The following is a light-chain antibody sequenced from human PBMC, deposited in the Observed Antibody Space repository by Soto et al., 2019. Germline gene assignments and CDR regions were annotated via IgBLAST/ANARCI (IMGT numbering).Light chain of an antibody. CDR1: QTVSSY. CDR3: QQRSSWPLT. J-gene: IGKJ4*01. CDR2: DAS. V-gene: IGKV3-11*01. Sequence: EIVLTQSPATLSLSPGERATLSCRASQTVSSYLAWYQQKAGQAPRPLIYDASNRAPGIPARFSGSGSGTDSTLTISSLEPEDFAVYYCQQRSSWPLTFGGGTKVEIK.